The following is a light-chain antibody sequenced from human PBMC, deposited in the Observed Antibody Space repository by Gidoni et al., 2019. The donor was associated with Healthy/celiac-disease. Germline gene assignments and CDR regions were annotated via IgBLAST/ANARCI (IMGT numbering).Light chain of an antibody. J-gene: IGKJ5*01. Sequence: DIQMTQSPSTLSASVGDRVTITCRASQSISSWLAWYQPKPGKAPKLLIYKASSLESGVPSRFSGSGSGTEFTLTISSLQPDDFATYYCQQYNSYLTFGQGTRLEIK. V-gene: IGKV1-5*03. CDR1: QSISSW. CDR2: KAS. CDR3: QQYNSYLT.